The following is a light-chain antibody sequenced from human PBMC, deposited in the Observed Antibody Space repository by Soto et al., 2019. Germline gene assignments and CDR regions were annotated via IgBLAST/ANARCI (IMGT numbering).Light chain of an antibody. J-gene: IGKJ2*01. CDR1: QNVSNW. CDR3: QQYRKEST. V-gene: IGKV1-5*03. Sequence: DVEMTQSPSTLPTSIGDRVTINCRASQNVSNWLAWYQQKPGKATKLLIYKASRLESGVPSRFSAGGSGTDFTLTINSLQSDDFATYFCQQYRKESTFGQGTKLEIK. CDR2: KAS.